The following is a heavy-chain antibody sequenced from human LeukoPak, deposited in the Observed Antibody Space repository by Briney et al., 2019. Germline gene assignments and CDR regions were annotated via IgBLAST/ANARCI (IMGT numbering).Heavy chain of an antibody. CDR1: GFTFDDYC. V-gene: IGHV3-20*04. CDR3: ARISSSGGFDY. J-gene: IGHJ4*02. CDR2: INWNGGST. D-gene: IGHD2-15*01. Sequence: PGGSLRLSCAASGFTFDDYCMRWVRHAPGKGLEWGSGINWNGGSTGYADSVKGRFTISRDNAKNSLYLQMNSLRAEDTALYYCARISSSGGFDYWGQGTLVTVSS.